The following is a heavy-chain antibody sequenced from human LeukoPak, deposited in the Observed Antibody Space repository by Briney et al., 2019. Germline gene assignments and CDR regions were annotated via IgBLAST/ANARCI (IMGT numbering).Heavy chain of an antibody. D-gene: IGHD4-23*01. CDR1: GFTFSSSW. CDR2: VNQDGSQK. V-gene: IGHV3-7*01. Sequence: GGSLRLSCVDSGFTFSSSWMSWVRQAPGKGLEWVANVNQDGSQKDHVDSVKGRFTISRDNAKNSLYLQMNSLRVEDTAVYYCARALGGTVGSWGQGILVTVSS. CDR3: ARALGGTVGS. J-gene: IGHJ5*02.